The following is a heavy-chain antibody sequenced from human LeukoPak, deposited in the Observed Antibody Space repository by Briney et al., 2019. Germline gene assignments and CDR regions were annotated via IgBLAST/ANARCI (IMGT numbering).Heavy chain of an antibody. V-gene: IGHV1-69*13. CDR3: ARDWGMGPSSSWA. Sequence: SVKVSCKASGGTFSNYAINWVRQAPGQGLEWMGGIIPIFGTPNYAQKFQGRVTITADESTSTAYMGLRSLKSEDTAVYYCARDWGMGPSSSWAWGQGTLVTVSS. J-gene: IGHJ5*02. CDR2: IIPIFGTP. D-gene: IGHD6-13*01. CDR1: GGTFSNYA.